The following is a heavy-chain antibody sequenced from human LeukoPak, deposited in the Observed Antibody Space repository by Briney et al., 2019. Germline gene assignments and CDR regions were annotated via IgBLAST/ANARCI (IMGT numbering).Heavy chain of an antibody. CDR1: GFTVSSNY. V-gene: IGHV3-66*01. J-gene: IGHJ4*02. D-gene: IGHD3-22*01. CDR3: ARGRGYYDSSGLSGDRHFDY. CDR2: IYSGGST. Sequence: PGGSLRLSCAASGFTVSSNYMSWVRQAPGKGLEWVPVIYSGGSTYYADSVKGRFTISRDNSKNTLYLQMNSLRAEDTAVYYCARGRGYYDSSGLSGDRHFDYWGQGTLVTVSS.